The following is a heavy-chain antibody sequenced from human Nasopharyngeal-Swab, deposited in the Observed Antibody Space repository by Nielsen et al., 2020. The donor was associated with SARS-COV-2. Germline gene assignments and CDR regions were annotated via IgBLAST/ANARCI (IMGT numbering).Heavy chain of an antibody. Sequence: GGSLRLSCAASGFTFSSYAMHWVRQAPGKGLEWVAVISYDGSNKYYAGSVKGRFTISRDNSKNTLYLQMNSLRAEDTAVYYCARGYVHNDYWGQGTLVTVSS. D-gene: IGHD3-16*01. V-gene: IGHV3-30-3*01. J-gene: IGHJ4*02. CDR3: ARGYVHNDY. CDR2: ISYDGSNK. CDR1: GFTFSSYA.